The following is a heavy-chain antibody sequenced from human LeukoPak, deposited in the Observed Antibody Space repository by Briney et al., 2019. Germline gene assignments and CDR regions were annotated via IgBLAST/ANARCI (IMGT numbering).Heavy chain of an antibody. J-gene: IGHJ6*02. CDR1: GFTFDTYA. V-gene: IGHV3-33*01. CDR2: IWYDGSKK. Sequence: GGSLRLSCAASGFTFDTYAMHWVRQAPGEGLEWMAIIWYDGSKKEYADSVKGRFTVSRDNSKNTLDMQMNSLRAEDTAVYYCARAAVASPGDVWGQGTTVTVSS. D-gene: IGHD6-19*01. CDR3: ARAAVASPGDV.